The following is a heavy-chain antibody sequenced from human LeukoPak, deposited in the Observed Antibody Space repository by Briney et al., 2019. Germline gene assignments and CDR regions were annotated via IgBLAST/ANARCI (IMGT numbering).Heavy chain of an antibody. D-gene: IGHD2-15*01. CDR3: ARWMADCSGGSCHGRWFDP. CDR1: VLTFCSYA. V-gene: IGHV3-23*01. CDR2: FSCSGGST. Sequence: GGSLRLSCAPSVLTFCSYAMSWVRHAPGGGLEWVSAFSCSGGSTFYGDSVKGRLTISRDNSKHTVSLQMNSLRAEDTAVYYCARWMADCSGGSCHGRWFDPWGQGTLVTVSS. J-gene: IGHJ5*02.